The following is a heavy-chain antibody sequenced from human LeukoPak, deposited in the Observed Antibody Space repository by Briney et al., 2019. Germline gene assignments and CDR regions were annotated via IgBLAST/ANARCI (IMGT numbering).Heavy chain of an antibody. D-gene: IGHD4-11*01. CDR3: ARQADVYSKAFDS. CDR2: IYPGGSDT. J-gene: IGHJ3*02. Sequence: GEPLKISCKASGYNFATFWIAWVRQMPGKDLELMGIIYPGGSDTRYRSSFQGQVTISADKSISTAYLQWSNLTASDTAVYFCARQADVYSKAFDSWGQGTIVTVSS. CDR1: GYNFATFW. V-gene: IGHV5-51*01.